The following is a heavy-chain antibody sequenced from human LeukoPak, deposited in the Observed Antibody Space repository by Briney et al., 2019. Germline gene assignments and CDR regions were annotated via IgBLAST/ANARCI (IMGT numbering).Heavy chain of an antibody. CDR2: IIPIFGTA. CDR1: GGTFSSYA. Sequence: LWASVKVSCKAPGGTFSSYAISWVRQAPGQGLEWMGGIIPIFGTANYAQKFQGRVTITADESTSTAYMELSSLRSEDTAVYYCARTIAVAGALDYWGQGTLVTVSS. J-gene: IGHJ4*02. D-gene: IGHD6-19*01. CDR3: ARTIAVAGALDY. V-gene: IGHV1-69*13.